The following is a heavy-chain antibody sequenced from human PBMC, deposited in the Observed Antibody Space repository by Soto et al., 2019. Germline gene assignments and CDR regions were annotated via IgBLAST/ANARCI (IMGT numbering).Heavy chain of an antibody. J-gene: IGHJ4*02. D-gene: IGHD5-12*01. CDR3: ARAAYNSGPGY. CDR1: GFTFSSYS. V-gene: IGHV3-48*01. CDR2: ISPSSGNI. Sequence: EVHLVESGGGLVEPGGSLRLSCAASGFTFSSYSMNWVRQAPGKGLEWVSYISPSSGNIHYADSVKGRFTSSRDNAKNSLYLQMDSLRGEDTAVYYCARAAYNSGPGYWGQGTLVTVSS.